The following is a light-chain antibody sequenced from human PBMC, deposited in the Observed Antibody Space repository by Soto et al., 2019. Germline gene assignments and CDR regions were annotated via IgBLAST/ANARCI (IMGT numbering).Light chain of an antibody. Sequence: SYELTQAPSVSAAPGQTARVTCGGKNIGAKSVHWYQQKPGQAPVLVVYDDSARPSGISERFSGSNSGNTATLTISRVDAGDEADYYCQVWVSCSDHPSVLFGGGTKLTVL. CDR2: DDS. J-gene: IGLJ2*01. CDR3: QVWVSCSDHPSVL. V-gene: IGLV3-21*02. CDR1: NIGAKS.